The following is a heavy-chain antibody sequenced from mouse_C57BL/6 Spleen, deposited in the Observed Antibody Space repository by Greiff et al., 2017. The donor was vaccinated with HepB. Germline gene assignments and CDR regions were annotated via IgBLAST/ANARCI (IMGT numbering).Heavy chain of an antibody. V-gene: IGHV1-76*01. J-gene: IGHJ2*01. CDR3: ARAYYSNYVHFDY. CDR1: GYTFTDYY. Sequence: QVQLQQSGAELVRPGASVKLSCKASGYTFTDYYINWVKQRPGQGLEWIARIYPGSGNTYYNEKFKGKATLTAEKSSSTADMQLSSLTSEDSAVYFCARAYYSNYVHFDYWGQGTTLTVSS. CDR2: IYPGSGNT. D-gene: IGHD2-5*01.